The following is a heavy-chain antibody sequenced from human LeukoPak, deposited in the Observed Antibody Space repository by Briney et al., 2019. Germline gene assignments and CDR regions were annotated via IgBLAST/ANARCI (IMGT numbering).Heavy chain of an antibody. Sequence: ASVKVSCKVSGYTLTELSMHWVRQAPGKGLEWMGGFDPEDGETIYAQKFQGRVTMTEDTSTDTAYMELSSLRPEDTAVYYCATDQLGMAVAGTIDAFDIWGQGTMVTVSS. CDR2: FDPEDGET. J-gene: IGHJ3*02. CDR3: ATDQLGMAVAGTIDAFDI. V-gene: IGHV1-24*01. CDR1: GYTLTELS. D-gene: IGHD6-19*01.